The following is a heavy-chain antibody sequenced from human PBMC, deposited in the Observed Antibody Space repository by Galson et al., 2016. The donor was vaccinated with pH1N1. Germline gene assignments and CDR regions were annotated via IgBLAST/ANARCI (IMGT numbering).Heavy chain of an antibody. CDR3: ARMIGGSYYVEY. Sequence: SLRLSCAASGFSLSSFWMTWVRQAPGKGLEWVANIKQDGSDRYYVDSVKGRFTISRDNPKNSLYLQMNSLRVEDTAVYYCARMIGGSYYVEYWGQGTLVTVSS. V-gene: IGHV3-7*01. J-gene: IGHJ4*02. CDR1: GFSLSSFW. D-gene: IGHD1-26*01. CDR2: IKQDGSDR.